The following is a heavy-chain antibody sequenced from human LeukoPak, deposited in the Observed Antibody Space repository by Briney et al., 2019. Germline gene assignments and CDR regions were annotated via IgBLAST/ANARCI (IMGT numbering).Heavy chain of an antibody. CDR3: ARSQSENYYYYMTS. V-gene: IGHV3-21*01. CDR2: ISSSSSYI. J-gene: IGHJ6*03. CDR1: GFTFSSYS. D-gene: IGHD2/OR15-2a*01. Sequence: GGSLRLSCAASGFTFSSYSMNWVRQAPGKGLEWVSSISSSSSYIYYADSVKGRFTISRDNAKNSLYLQMNSLRAEGTAVYYCARSQSENYYYYMTSGAKGPRSPSP.